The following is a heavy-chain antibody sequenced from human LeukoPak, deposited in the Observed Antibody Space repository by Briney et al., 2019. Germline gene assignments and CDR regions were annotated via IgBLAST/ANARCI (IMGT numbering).Heavy chain of an antibody. J-gene: IGHJ4*02. CDR3: ARYYPTYYYDSSGYYPPDY. D-gene: IGHD3-22*01. Sequence: ASVKVSCKASGYTFTSYAMNWVRQAPGQGLEWMGWINPNSGGTNYAQKFQGRVTMTRDTSISTAYMELSRLRSDDTAVYYCARYYPTYYYDSSGYYPPDYWGQGTLVTVSS. CDR2: INPNSGGT. V-gene: IGHV1-2*02. CDR1: GYTFTSYA.